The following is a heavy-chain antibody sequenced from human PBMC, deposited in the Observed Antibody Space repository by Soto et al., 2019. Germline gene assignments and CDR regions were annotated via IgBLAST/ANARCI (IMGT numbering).Heavy chain of an antibody. D-gene: IGHD4-17*01. CDR3: TRTKHDYGDYLYYFDY. J-gene: IGHJ4*02. CDR2: INTDGSGT. V-gene: IGHV3-74*01. Sequence: GGSLRLSCAASGFTFSSDWMHWVRQAPGKGLVWVSRINTDGSGTTYADSVKGRFTISRDNAKNSLYLQMNSLRAEDTAVYYCTRTKHDYGDYLYYFDYWGQGTLVTVSS. CDR1: GFTFSSDW.